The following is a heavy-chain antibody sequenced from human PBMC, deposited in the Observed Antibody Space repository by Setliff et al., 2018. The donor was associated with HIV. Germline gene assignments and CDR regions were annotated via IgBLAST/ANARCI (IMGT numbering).Heavy chain of an antibody. CDR3: ARDGGDPRYSGTYNY. CDR2: IYYSGTT. Sequence: KPSETLSLTCTVSGGSISSSRYYWGWIRQPPGMGLEWIGSIYYSGTTYYNPSLKSRVTISVDTSKNQFSPKLTSVTAADTAMYFCARDGGDPRYSGTYNYWGQGALVTVSS. J-gene: IGHJ4*02. V-gene: IGHV4-39*07. CDR1: GGSISSSRYY. D-gene: IGHD1-26*01.